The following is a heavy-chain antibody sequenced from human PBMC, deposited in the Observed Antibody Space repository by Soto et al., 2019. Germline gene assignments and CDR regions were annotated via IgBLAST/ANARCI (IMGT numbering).Heavy chain of an antibody. D-gene: IGHD5-18*01. CDR1: GFTFSSYG. J-gene: IGHJ5*02. CDR2: IWYDGSNK. CDR3: ASAGPPHGDSSNH. Sequence: QVQLVESGGGVVQPGTSLRLSCAASGFTFSSYGMHWVRQAPGKGLEWVAVIWYDGSNKYYADSVQGRFTISRDNSKNTLYLQMNSLRAEDTAVYYCASAGPPHGDSSNHWGQGTLVTVSS. V-gene: IGHV3-33*01.